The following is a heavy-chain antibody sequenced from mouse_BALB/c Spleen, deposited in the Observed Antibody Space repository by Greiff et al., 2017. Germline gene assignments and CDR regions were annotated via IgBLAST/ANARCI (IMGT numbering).Heavy chain of an antibody. CDR1: GYTFTSYW. Sequence: VQGVESGAELAKPGASVKMSCKASGYTFTSYWMHWVKQRPGQGLEWIGYINPSTGYTEYNQKFKDKATLTADKSSSTAYMQLSSLTSEDSAVYYCARDDYDRFAYWGQGTLVTVSA. D-gene: IGHD2-4*01. V-gene: IGHV1-7*01. J-gene: IGHJ3*01. CDR2: INPSTGYT. CDR3: ARDDYDRFAY.